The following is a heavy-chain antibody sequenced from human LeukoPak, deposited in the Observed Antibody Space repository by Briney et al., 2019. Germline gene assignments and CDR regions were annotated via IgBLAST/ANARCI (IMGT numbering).Heavy chain of an antibody. CDR2: ISYDGSNK. J-gene: IGHJ4*02. D-gene: IGHD3-22*01. CDR3: ARDLADSSGYYPFDY. Sequence: GRSLRLSCAASGFTFSSYAMHRVRQAPGKGLEWVAVISYDGSNKYYADSVKGRFTISRDNAKNSLYLQMNSLRAEDTAVYYCARDLADSSGYYPFDYWGQGTLVTVSS. V-gene: IGHV3-30-3*01. CDR1: GFTFSSYA.